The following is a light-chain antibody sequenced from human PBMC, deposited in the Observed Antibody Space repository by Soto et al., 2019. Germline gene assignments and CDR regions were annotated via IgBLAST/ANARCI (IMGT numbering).Light chain of an antibody. J-gene: IGKJ3*01. Sequence: DIQMTQSPSSLSASVGARVSITCQASEDIRTSLSWFQHKPGRAPKLLIYGASYLETGVSSRFRGSGSGTDFTLTISSLQPEAIATYYCQHYNNLPPFTFGPGTIVDIK. V-gene: IGKV1-33*01. CDR2: GAS. CDR1: EDIRTS. CDR3: QHYNNLPPFT.